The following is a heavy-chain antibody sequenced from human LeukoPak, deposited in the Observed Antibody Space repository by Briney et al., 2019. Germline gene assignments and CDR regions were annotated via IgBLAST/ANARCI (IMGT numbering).Heavy chain of an antibody. CDR2: ISSGSSTI. J-gene: IGHJ4*02. Sequence: GGSLRLSCAASGFTFSSYSMNWVRQAPGKGLEWVSYISSGSSTIYYADSVKGRFTISRDNAKNSLYLQMNSLRAEDTAVYYCARDWYYYDSSGSGVGYYFDYWGQGTLVTVSS. D-gene: IGHD3-22*01. V-gene: IGHV3-48*01. CDR1: GFTFSSYS. CDR3: ARDWYYYDSSGSGVGYYFDY.